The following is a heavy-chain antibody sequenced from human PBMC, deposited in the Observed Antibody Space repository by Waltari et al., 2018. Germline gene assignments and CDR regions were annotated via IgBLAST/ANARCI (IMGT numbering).Heavy chain of an antibody. CDR2: IKQDGSDK. D-gene: IGHD3-16*01. Sequence: EVQLVESGGGLVQPGGSLRLSCAASGFTFSMYWMTWVRQAPGKGLETVANIKQDGSDKYYVASVKGRFTVSKDNAKNSLYLQMHSLRAEDTGVYYCARDGGGESFQLWGQGTLVTVSS. J-gene: IGHJ1*01. V-gene: IGHV3-7*01. CDR1: GFTFSMYW. CDR3: ARDGGGESFQL.